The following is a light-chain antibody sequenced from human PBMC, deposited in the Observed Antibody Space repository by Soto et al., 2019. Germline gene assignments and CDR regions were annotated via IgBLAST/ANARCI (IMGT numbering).Light chain of an antibody. Sequence: DIQMTQSPSTLSASVGDRVTITCRASQSISSWLAWYQQKPGKAPKLLIYKASSLQSGVPSRFSGSGSGTEFTLTISSLQQEYVATYYCQQYDRYSLTFGQGTKVEIK. V-gene: IGKV1-5*03. CDR1: QSISSW. CDR3: QQYDRYSLT. J-gene: IGKJ1*01. CDR2: KAS.